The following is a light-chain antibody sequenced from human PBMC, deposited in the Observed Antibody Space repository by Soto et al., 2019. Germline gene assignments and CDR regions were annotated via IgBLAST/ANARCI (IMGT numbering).Light chain of an antibody. Sequence: EIVLTQSPGTLSLSPGERATLSCRASQSVSSSYLAWYQQKPGQAPRLLIYGASSRATGIPDRFSGSGSGTDFTLTISRLEPEDFAVYYCQPYGSSLWTFGQGTKVELK. CDR2: GAS. J-gene: IGKJ1*01. CDR3: QPYGSSLWT. V-gene: IGKV3-20*01. CDR1: QSVSSSY.